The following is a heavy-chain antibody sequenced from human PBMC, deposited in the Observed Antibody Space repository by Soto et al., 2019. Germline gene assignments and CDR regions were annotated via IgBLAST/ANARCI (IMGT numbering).Heavy chain of an antibody. Sequence: SETLSLTCAVSGYSISSSNWWGWIRQPPGKGLEWIGYIYYSGSTYYNPSLKSRVTMSVDTSKNQFSLKLSSVTAVDTAVYYCARTSSHLYSGYDFWGQGTLVTVSS. CDR3: ARTSSHLYSGYDF. D-gene: IGHD5-12*01. CDR2: IYYSGST. J-gene: IGHJ4*02. V-gene: IGHV4-28*01. CDR1: GYSISSSNW.